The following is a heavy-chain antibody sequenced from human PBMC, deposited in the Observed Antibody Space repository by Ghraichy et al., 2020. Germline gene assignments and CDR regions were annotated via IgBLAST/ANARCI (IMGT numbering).Heavy chain of an antibody. V-gene: IGHV3-23*01. CDR1: GFTFSSYA. J-gene: IGHJ3*01. CDR3: AKVQWLENDVFDF. CDR2: IIGSGGRT. D-gene: IGHD6-19*01. Sequence: GGSLRLSCAASGFTFSSYAMSWVRQAPGKGLEWVSSIIGSGGRTNYADPVKGRFTISRDNSKNTLYLQMTSLRAEDTALFYCAKVQWLENDVFDFWGQVTMVTVSS.